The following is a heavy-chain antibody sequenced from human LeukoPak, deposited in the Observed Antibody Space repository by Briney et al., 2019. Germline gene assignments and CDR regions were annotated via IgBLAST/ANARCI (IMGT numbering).Heavy chain of an antibody. J-gene: IGHJ3*02. CDR1: GGSISSYY. CDR3: ARVSHNSGAFDI. CDR2: IYYSGST. V-gene: IGHV4-59*01. Sequence: SETLSLTCTVSGGSISSYYWSWTRQPPGKGLEWIGYIYYSGSTNYNPSLKSRVTISVDTSKNQFSLKLSSVTAADTAVYYCARVSHNSGAFDIWGQGTMVTVSS. D-gene: IGHD3-10*01.